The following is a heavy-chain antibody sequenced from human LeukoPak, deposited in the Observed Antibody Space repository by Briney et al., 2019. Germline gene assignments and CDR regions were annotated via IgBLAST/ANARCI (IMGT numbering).Heavy chain of an antibody. J-gene: IGHJ5*02. CDR2: VYTTGST. CDR1: GGSISSGSYY. CDR3: ARGPNWFDP. V-gene: IGHV4-61*02. Sequence: SETLSLTCTVSGGSISSGSYYWSWIRQPAEKGLEWIGRVYTTGSTNYNPSLKSRVTISLDTSKNQFSLKLSSVTAADTAVYYCARGPNWFDPWGQGTLVTVS.